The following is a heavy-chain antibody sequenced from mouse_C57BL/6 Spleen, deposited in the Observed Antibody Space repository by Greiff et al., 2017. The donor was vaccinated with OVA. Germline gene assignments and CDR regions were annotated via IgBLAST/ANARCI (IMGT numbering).Heavy chain of an antibody. J-gene: IGHJ4*01. V-gene: IGHV3-6*01. Sequence: ESGPGLVKPSQSLSLTCSVTGYSITSGYYWNWIRQFPGNKLEWMGYISYDGSNNYNPSLKNRISITRDTSKNQFVLKLNSVTTEDTATYYCARHYGSSYEGGYYAMDYWGQGTSVTVSS. CDR2: ISYDGSN. CDR1: GYSITSGYY. D-gene: IGHD1-1*01. CDR3: ARHYGSSYEGGYYAMDY.